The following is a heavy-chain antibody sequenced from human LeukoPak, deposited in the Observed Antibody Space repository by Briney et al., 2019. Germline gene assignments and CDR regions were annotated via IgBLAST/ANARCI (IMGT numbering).Heavy chain of an antibody. J-gene: IGHJ4*02. CDR1: GFTFSSYA. CDR2: ISSIGGST. Sequence: SGGSLRLSCAASGFTFSSYAMHWVRQAPGKGLEYVSAISSIGGSTYYANSVKGRFTISRDNSKNTLYLQMGSLRTEDMAVYYCARAPSITIFGVPTDYWGQGTLVTVSS. D-gene: IGHD3-3*01. V-gene: IGHV3-64*01. CDR3: ARAPSITIFGVPTDY.